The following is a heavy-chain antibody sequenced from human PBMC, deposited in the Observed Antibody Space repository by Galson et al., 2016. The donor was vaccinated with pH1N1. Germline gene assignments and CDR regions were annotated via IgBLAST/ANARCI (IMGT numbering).Heavy chain of an antibody. D-gene: IGHD5-18*01. V-gene: IGHV3-30-3*01. Sequence: SLRLSCAASGFTFSIFAMHWVRQAPGEGLEWVAVISSSGGNIFYADSVKGRFTISRDSSKNTLYLQMNNLRPEDTAFYYCARVRSSGYNYAQQYVDWGRGTLVTVSS. J-gene: IGHJ4*02. CDR1: GFTFSIFA. CDR3: ARVRSSGYNYAQQYVD. CDR2: ISSSGGNI.